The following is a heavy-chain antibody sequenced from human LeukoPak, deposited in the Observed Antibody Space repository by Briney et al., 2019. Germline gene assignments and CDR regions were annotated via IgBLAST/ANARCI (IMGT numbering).Heavy chain of an antibody. CDR1: GFSFSSYW. CDR3: ARDQPFVVVPAANPFDY. D-gene: IGHD2-2*01. Sequence: GGSLRLSCAASGFSFSSYWMSWVRQAPGKGLEWVANIKQDGNGKYYVDSVKGRFTISRDNAKNSLYLQMNSLRAEDTAVYYCARDQPFVVVPAANPFDYWGQGTLVTVSS. V-gene: IGHV3-7*01. CDR2: IKQDGNGK. J-gene: IGHJ4*02.